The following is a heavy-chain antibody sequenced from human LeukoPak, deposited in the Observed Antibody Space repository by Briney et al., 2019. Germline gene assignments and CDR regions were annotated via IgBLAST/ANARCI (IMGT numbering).Heavy chain of an antibody. CDR3: AKDMFGSWSPQLSDY. D-gene: IGHD3-10*02. CDR1: GFTFSSYG. Sequence: GRSLRLSCAASGFTFSSYGMHWVRQAPGKGLEWVAVIWYDGSNKYYADSVKGRFTISRDNSKNTLYLQMNSLRAEDTAVYYCAKDMFGSWSPQLSDYWGQGTLVTVSS. J-gene: IGHJ4*02. CDR2: IWYDGSNK. V-gene: IGHV3-33*06.